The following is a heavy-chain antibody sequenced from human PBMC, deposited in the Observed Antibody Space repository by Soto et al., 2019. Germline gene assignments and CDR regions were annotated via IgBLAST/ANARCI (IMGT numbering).Heavy chain of an antibody. V-gene: IGHV4-30-2*01. CDR2: IYPSGMP. CDR3: ARATHSSGWYYFDY. D-gene: IGHD6-19*01. Sequence: SETLSLTCTVSGGSISNAAYSWSWIRQPPGKGLEWIGYIYPSGMPFYNPSLRSRVTISIDRSNDQFSLNLKSVTAADTAVYYCARATHSSGWYYFDYWGQGTLVTVSS. J-gene: IGHJ4*02. CDR1: GGSISNAAYS.